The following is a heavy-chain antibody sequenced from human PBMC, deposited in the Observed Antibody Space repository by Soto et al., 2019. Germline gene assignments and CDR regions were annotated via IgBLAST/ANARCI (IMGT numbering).Heavy chain of an antibody. J-gene: IGHJ6*02. Sequence: PGGSLRLSCAASGFTFSSYAMHWVRQAPGKGLEWVAVISYDGSNKYYADSVKGRFTISRDNSKNTLYLQMNSLRAEDTAVYYCARDYLYRLVIITGYYYYGMDVWGQGTTVTVSS. V-gene: IGHV3-30-3*01. CDR2: ISYDGSNK. CDR3: ARDYLYRLVIITGYYYYGMDV. D-gene: IGHD3-9*01. CDR1: GFTFSSYA.